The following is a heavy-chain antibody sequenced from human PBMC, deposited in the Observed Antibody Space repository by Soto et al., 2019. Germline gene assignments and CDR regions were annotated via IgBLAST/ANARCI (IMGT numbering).Heavy chain of an antibody. J-gene: IGHJ5*02. CDR2: IYYSGST. V-gene: IGHV4-59*01. Sequence: SETLSLTCTVSGGSISSYYWSWIRQPPGKGLEWIGYIYYSGSTNYNPSLKSRVTISVDTSKNQFSLKLSSVTAADTAVYYCARTLFGRGIWFDPWGQGTLVTVAS. D-gene: IGHD3-10*02. CDR3: ARTLFGRGIWFDP. CDR1: GGSISSYY.